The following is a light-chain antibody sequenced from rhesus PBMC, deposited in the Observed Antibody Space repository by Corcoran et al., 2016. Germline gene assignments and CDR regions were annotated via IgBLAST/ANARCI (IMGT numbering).Light chain of an antibody. CDR2: NAS. V-gene: IGKV1-66*01. CDR3: QQYNNSPPT. Sequence: DIQMTQSPSSLSASVGDRVIITCRASQGIYHYLSWYQQRSGKAPKPLVYNASRLETGITSRFSGSRSGTDYTRPISSLQPEDIASYYCQQYNNSPPTFGGGTKVEI. J-gene: IGKJ4*01. CDR1: QGIYHY.